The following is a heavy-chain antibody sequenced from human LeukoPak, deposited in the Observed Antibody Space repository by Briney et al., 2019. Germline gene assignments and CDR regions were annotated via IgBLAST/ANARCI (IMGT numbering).Heavy chain of an antibody. CDR2: INPSGGST. V-gene: IGHV1-46*02. J-gene: IGHJ6*02. CDR1: GYTFNNHY. D-gene: IGHD2-2*01. Sequence: GASVKVSCKASGYTFNNHYMYWVRQAPGQGLEWMGVINPSGGSTSYAQKFQGGVTITRDTSASTAYMELSSLRSEDTAVYYCARSILVVPVASHYNYGVDVWGQGTTVTVSS. CDR3: ARSILVVPVASHYNYGVDV.